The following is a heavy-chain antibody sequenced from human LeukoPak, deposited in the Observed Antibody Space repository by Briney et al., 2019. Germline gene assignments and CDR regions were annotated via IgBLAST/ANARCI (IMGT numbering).Heavy chain of an antibody. V-gene: IGHV3-33*01. Sequence: GTSLRLSCAASGFTFRSHGMHWVRQAPGKGLEWVAFIWYDGSNKYYTDSVKSRFTISRDNSKNTLYLQMSSLRAEDTAVYYCAGDRATSYFDYWGQGALVTISS. D-gene: IGHD1-26*01. CDR3: AGDRATSYFDY. CDR2: IWYDGSNK. J-gene: IGHJ4*02. CDR1: GFTFRSHG.